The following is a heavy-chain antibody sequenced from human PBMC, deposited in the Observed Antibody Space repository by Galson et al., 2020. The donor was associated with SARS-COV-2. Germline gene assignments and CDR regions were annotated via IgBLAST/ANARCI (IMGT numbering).Heavy chain of an antibody. CDR3: ARSRIGTTFVPDY. Sequence: SVKVSCKASGGTFSSYAISWVRQAPGQGLEWMGGIIPIFGTANYAQKFQGRVTITADESTSTAYMELSSLRSEDTAVYYCARSRIGTTFVPDYWGQGTLVTVSS. J-gene: IGHJ4*02. D-gene: IGHD1-7*01. V-gene: IGHV1-69*13. CDR1: GGTFSSYA. CDR2: IIPIFGTA.